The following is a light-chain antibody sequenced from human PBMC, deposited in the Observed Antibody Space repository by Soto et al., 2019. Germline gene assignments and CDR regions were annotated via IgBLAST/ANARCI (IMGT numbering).Light chain of an antibody. CDR2: DAS. CDR1: QTIDSTK. Sequence: DIVLTQSPGTLSLSPGDRATLSCRASQTIDSTKLAWHQQKPGQAPRLLIYDASRRATGIPDRFSGTGSGTDFTLTIDRLEPEDFAVYYCQQYVTSITFGQGTRL. V-gene: IGKV3-20*01. CDR3: QQYVTSIT. J-gene: IGKJ5*01.